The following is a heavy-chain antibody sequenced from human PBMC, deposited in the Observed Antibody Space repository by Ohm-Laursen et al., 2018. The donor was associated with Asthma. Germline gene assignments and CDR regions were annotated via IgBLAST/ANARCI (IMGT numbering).Heavy chain of an antibody. J-gene: IGHJ6*02. CDR1: GYTFSRYS. CDR2: ISTASSFI. CDR3: AREWGGMDV. V-gene: IGHV3-21*01. Sequence: SLRLSCAASGYTFSRYSIHWVRQIPGKELEWVASISTASSFIYYADSVRGRFTTSRDNARNSLYLQMNNLRAEDAAIYYCAREWGGMDVWGQGTTVTVSS. D-gene: IGHD3-16*01.